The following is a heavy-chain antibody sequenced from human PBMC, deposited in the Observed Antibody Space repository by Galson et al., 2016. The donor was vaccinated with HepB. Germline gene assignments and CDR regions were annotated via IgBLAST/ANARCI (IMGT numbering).Heavy chain of an antibody. Sequence: SLRLSCAASGFAFNIAWLSWVRQAPGKGLQYIGRIKRKIDGGTANYAAPVSGRCPISRDDSKKTVYLQMNSLMTEHTAVYYCSASYHGSPFWDYWGQGALVTVSS. CDR2: IKRKIDGGTA. J-gene: IGHJ4*02. CDR1: GFAFNIAW. CDR3: SASYHGSPFWDY. V-gene: IGHV3-15*05. D-gene: IGHD3-3*01.